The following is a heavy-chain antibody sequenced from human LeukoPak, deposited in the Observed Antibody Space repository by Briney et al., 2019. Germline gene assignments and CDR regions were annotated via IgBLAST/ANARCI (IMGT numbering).Heavy chain of an antibody. CDR1: GGSISSYY. J-gene: IGHJ4*02. Sequence: SETLSLTCTVSGGSISSYYWSWIRQPPGKGLEWIGYIYYSGSTNYNPSLKSRVTMSVDTSKNQFSLKLSSVTAADTAVYYCAGGPSGSYGQTPYCGQGTLVTVSS. D-gene: IGHD1-26*01. CDR2: IYYSGST. V-gene: IGHV4-59*01. CDR3: AGGPSGSYGQTPY.